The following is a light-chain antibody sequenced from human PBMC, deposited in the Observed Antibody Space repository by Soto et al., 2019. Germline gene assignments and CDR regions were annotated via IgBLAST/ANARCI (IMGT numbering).Light chain of an antibody. CDR1: QSISNY. CDR3: QQSYSTPYT. V-gene: IGKV1-39*01. CDR2: IAS. J-gene: IGKJ2*01. Sequence: DIHMTQSPSSLSASVGDRVTITCRASQSISNYLNWYQQKPGEAPNLLIYIASNLHSGVPSRFSGSGSGTDFTLTISSLQPGDFATYYCQQSYSTPYTFGQGTKVDIK.